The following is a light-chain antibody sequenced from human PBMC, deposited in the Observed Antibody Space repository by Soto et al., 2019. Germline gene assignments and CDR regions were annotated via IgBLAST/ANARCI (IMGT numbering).Light chain of an antibody. Sequence: EIVLTQSPAPLSLSPGERATLSCRASQSVSSYLAWYQQKPGQAPRLLIYDASNRATGIPARFSGSGSGTDFTLTISSLEPEDFAVYYCHQRSNWPTFGQGTKLEIK. J-gene: IGKJ2*01. CDR1: QSVSSY. CDR3: HQRSNWPT. CDR2: DAS. V-gene: IGKV3-11*01.